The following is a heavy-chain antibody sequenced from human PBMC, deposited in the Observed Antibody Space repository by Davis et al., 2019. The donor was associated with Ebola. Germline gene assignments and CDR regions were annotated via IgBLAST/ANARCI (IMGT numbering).Heavy chain of an antibody. Sequence: GESLKISCATSGFTFSTYNMNWVRQAPGKGLEWVASISSNSRDIYYADSVKGRFTISRDNSKKSLYLQMNGLRAEDTAVYYCAGFFDYWGQGTLVTVSS. V-gene: IGHV3-21*01. CDR3: AGFFDY. J-gene: IGHJ4*02. CDR2: ISSNSRDI. CDR1: GFTFSTYN.